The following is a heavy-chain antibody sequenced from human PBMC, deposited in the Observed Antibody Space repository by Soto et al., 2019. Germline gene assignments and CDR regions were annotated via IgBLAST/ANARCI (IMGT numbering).Heavy chain of an antibody. CDR2: INPSGGST. J-gene: IGHJ6*02. CDR1: GYTFTSYY. V-gene: IGHV1-46*01. CDR3: ARDRFLEWLIEHYYYYGMDV. Sequence: GASVKVSCKASGYTFTSYYMHWVRQAPGQGLEWMGIINPSGGSTSYAQKFQGRVTMTRDTSTSTVYMELSSLRSEDTAVYYCARDRFLEWLIEHYYYYGMDVWGQGTTVTVAS. D-gene: IGHD3-3*01.